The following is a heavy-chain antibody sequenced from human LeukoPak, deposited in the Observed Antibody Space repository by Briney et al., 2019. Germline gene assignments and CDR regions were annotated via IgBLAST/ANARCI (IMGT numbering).Heavy chain of an antibody. CDR2: VSGSGGAT. Sequence: GGSLRLSCAASGFTFSSNAMSWVRQAPGEGLEWVSTVSGSGGATYYAESVKGRFTISRDNSKNTLFLQMNSLRAEDTAVYYCAKDVEYCGSTSCYFSYWGQGTLVTVAS. J-gene: IGHJ4*03. CDR1: GFTFSSNA. V-gene: IGHV3-23*01. D-gene: IGHD2-2*01. CDR3: AKDVEYCGSTSCYFSY.